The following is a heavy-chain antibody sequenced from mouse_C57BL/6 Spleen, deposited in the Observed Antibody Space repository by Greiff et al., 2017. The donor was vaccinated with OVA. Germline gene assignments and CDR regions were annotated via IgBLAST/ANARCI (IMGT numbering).Heavy chain of an antibody. J-gene: IGHJ3*01. D-gene: IGHD2-4*01. CDR1: GYTFTSYW. V-gene: IGHV1-52*01. Sequence: VQLQQPGAELVRPGSSVKLSCKASGYTFTSYWMHWVKQRPIQGLEWIGNIDPSDSATHYNQKFKDKATLTVDKSSSTAYMLLSSLTSEDSAVYYCARPFYYDSAWFAYWGQGTLVTVSA. CDR3: ARPFYYDSAWFAY. CDR2: IDPSDSAT.